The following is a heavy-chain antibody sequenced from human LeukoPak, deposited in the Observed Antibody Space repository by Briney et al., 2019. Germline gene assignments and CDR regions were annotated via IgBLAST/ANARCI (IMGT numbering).Heavy chain of an antibody. D-gene: IGHD6-13*01. CDR2: IKPNSGGT. CDR1: GYTFSDYS. Sequence: ASVKVSCKTSGYTFSDYSVHWVRQAPGQGLEWMGWIKPNSGGTAYAQKFQGRVTMTRDTSIRTAYMELSRLTYDDTAVYYCARYYSSNWQFDYWGQGTLVTVSS. V-gene: IGHV1-2*02. J-gene: IGHJ4*02. CDR3: ARYYSSNWQFDY.